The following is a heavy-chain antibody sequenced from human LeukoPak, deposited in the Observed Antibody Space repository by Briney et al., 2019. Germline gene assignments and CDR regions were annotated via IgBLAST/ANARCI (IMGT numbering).Heavy chain of an antibody. Sequence: TSETLSLTCSVSGYSIISGFYWGWIRQTPGKDLEWIGSIYHSGSTSYNPSLRSRVTMSVDTSKNQFSLRLTSVTAADTAVYSCARGLGVSAWRYYFDYWGQGTLVTVSS. CDR2: IYHSGST. J-gene: IGHJ4*02. D-gene: IGHD6-19*01. CDR1: GYSIISGFY. V-gene: IGHV4-38-2*02. CDR3: ARGLGVSAWRYYFDY.